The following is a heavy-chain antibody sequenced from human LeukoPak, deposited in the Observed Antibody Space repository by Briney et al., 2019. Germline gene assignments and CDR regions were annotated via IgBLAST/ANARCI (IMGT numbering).Heavy chain of an antibody. CDR3: AKEVHYYDSSDYYQPFDY. CDR2: INPNSGGT. J-gene: IGHJ4*02. Sequence: GASVKVSCKASGYTFTGYYMHWVRQAPGQGLEWMGWINPNSGGTNYAQKFQGRVTMTRDTSISTAYMELSRLTSDDTAVYYCAKEVHYYDSSDYYQPFDYWGQGTLVTVSS. V-gene: IGHV1-2*02. D-gene: IGHD3-22*01. CDR1: GYTFTGYY.